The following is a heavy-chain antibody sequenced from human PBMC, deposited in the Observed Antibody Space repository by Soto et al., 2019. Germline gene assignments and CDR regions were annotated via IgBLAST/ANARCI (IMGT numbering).Heavy chain of an antibody. CDR3: AAAVWRGYSEYYYGMDV. J-gene: IGHJ6*02. D-gene: IGHD3-3*01. Sequence: QVQLVQSGAEVRKPGSSVTVSCKAFGGTFISYAFSWMRQAPGQGLEWMGGTIPIFSTTHYAQNFQGRVTITADGSTSTAYMELSSLRSEDTAVYYCAAAVWRGYSEYYYGMDVWGLGTTVTVSS. V-gene: IGHV1-69*01. CDR1: GGTFISYA. CDR2: TIPIFSTT.